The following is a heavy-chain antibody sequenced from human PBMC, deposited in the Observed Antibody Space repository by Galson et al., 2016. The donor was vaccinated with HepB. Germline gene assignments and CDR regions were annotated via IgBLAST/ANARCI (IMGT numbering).Heavy chain of an antibody. J-gene: IGHJ4*02. D-gene: IGHD1-1*01. CDR2: ISTNSGNT. CDR3: ARDRDWNLDF. CDR1: GYTFTTYG. Sequence: CKASGYTFTTYGISWVRQTPGQGLEWMGWISTNSGNTNYAQILQGRVTMTTDTSTRTAYMELRSLRSDDTAIYYCARDRDWNLDFWGQGTLVTVSS. V-gene: IGHV1-18*04.